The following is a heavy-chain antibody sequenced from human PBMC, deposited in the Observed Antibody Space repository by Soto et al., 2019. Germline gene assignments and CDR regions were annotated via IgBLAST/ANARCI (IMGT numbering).Heavy chain of an antibody. V-gene: IGHV3-7*04. CDR3: ARILEAAFDI. CDR2: IKQDGSEK. J-gene: IGHJ3*02. CDR1: RFTFSRFW. Sequence: SGGSLRLSCAASRFTFSRFWMSWVRQAPGKGLEWVANIKQDGSEKHYVDSVKGRFTISRDNAKNSLYLQMNSLRAEDTAVYYRARILEAAFDIWGQGTMVTVSS.